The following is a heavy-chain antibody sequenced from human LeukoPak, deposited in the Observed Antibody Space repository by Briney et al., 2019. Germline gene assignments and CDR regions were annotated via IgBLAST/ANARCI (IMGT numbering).Heavy chain of an antibody. D-gene: IGHD5-24*01. J-gene: IGHJ4*02. CDR3: AREMAARQREGYYFDY. CDR2: IRYDGSNK. V-gene: IGHV3-30*02. Sequence: GGSLRLSCAASGFTFSSYGMHWVRQAPGKGLEWVAFIRYDGSNKYYADSVKGRFTISRDNSKNTLYLQMNSLRSEDTAVYYCAREMAARQREGYYFDYWGQGTLVTVSS. CDR1: GFTFSSYG.